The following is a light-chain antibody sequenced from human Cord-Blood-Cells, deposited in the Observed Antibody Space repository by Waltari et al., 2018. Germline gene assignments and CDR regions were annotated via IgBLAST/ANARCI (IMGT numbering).Light chain of an antibody. V-gene: IGLV2-23*01. CDR3: CSYAGSRRV. J-gene: IGLJ3*02. CDR2: GGS. CDR1: SRDVGSYNL. Sequence: QSALTQPASVSGSPGQSITISCTGTSRDVGSYNLVSWYQQHPGKAPKLMMYGGSKRPSGVSNRFSGSKSGNTASLTISGLQAEDEADYYCCSYAGSRRVFGGGTKLTVL.